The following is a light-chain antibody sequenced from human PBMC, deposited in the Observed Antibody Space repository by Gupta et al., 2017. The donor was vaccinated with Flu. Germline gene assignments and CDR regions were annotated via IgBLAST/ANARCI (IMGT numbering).Light chain of an antibody. CDR1: QTINNF. CDR3: QQRYSPPRT. CDR2: AAS. Sequence: PSSLSASVGDRVTITCRASQTINNFLNWYLQKPGTAPKLLIFAASTLQSGVPSRFSGSGSGTDFTLTISRLQPEDFATYYCQQRYSPPRTFGQGTKVEVK. J-gene: IGKJ1*01. V-gene: IGKV1-39*01.